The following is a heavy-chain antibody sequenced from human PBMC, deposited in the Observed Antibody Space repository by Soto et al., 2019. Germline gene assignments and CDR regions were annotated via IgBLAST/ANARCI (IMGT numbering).Heavy chain of an antibody. CDR1: GGSISSSSW. CDR2: IFESGAT. D-gene: IGHD1-7*01. CDR3: TTSHAGELNN. Sequence: QVQLQESDPGLVKPSGTLSLTCAVSGGSISSSSWWTWVRQSPGKGLEWIGEIFESGATNYNPSLKSRLTMSVDKSKNQFSLNLSSLTAADTAVYFCTTSHAGELNNWGQGTLVTVSS. J-gene: IGHJ4*02. V-gene: IGHV4-4*02.